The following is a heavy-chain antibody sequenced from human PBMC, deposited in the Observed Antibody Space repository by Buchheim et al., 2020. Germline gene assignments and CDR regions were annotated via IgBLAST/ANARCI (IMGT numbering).Heavy chain of an antibody. CDR3: TRARVSGWYES. Sequence: EVQVVESGGDLVQPGGSLKLSCAASGFIFSGSTVHWVRQASGKGLEWVGRIRSKAFNYATAYGASVKGRFTISRDDSKNTAFLQMRSLKTADTAVYYCTRARVSGWYESWGQGTL. D-gene: IGHD6-19*01. CDR2: IRSKAFNYAT. J-gene: IGHJ5*01. V-gene: IGHV3-73*01. CDR1: GFIFSGST.